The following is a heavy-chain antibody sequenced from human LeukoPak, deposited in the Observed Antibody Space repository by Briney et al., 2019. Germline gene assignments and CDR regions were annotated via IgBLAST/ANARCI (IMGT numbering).Heavy chain of an antibody. CDR3: AKENLFPHKNNWGPNFDY. V-gene: IGHV3-30*02. J-gene: IGHJ4*02. Sequence: GGSLRLSCAASGFTFDDYAMHWVRQAPGKGLEWVAFIRYDGSNKYYADSVKGRFTISRDNSKNTLYLQMNSLRAEDTAVYYCAKENLFPHKNNWGPNFDYWGRGTLVTVSS. CDR1: GFTFDDYA. D-gene: IGHD7-27*01. CDR2: IRYDGSNK.